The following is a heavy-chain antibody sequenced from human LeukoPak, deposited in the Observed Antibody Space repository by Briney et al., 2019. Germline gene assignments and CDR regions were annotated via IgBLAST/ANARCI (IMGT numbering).Heavy chain of an antibody. Sequence: GGSLRLSCAASGFTFRSYTMGWVRQAPGKGLEWVSVISGSGTNTDSADSVRGRFTISRDNSKNTLYLQMNSLRAEDTAVYYCAKSVRPVVAAAYFDYWGQGTRVTVSS. V-gene: IGHV3-23*01. CDR1: GFTFRSYT. CDR3: AKSVRPVVAAAYFDY. CDR2: ISGSGTNT. D-gene: IGHD2-15*01. J-gene: IGHJ4*02.